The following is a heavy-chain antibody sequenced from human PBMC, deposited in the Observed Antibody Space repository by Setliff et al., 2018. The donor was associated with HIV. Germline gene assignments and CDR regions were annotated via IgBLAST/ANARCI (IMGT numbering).Heavy chain of an antibody. D-gene: IGHD2-21*02. CDR1: SDYY. Sequence: SDYYWGWIRQTPGKGLEWLSYISSGGFAIYYADSVKGRFTISRDDARNTLYLEMHSLRAEDTAVYFCATAIDNTAYYFDSWGLGTLVTVSS. CDR3: ATAIDNTAYYFDS. CDR2: ISSGGFAI. V-gene: IGHV3-11*04. J-gene: IGHJ4*02.